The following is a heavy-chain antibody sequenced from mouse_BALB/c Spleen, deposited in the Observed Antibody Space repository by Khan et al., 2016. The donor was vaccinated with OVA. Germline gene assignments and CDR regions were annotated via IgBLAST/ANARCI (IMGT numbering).Heavy chain of an antibody. V-gene: IGHV1-4*01. Sequence: QVQLQQSGAELARPGASVKMSCKASGYTFTSYTIHWIKKRPGQGLEWIGYINPSNGYTNYNQKFKDKATLTTDKSSTTAYLQLSSLTSDDSAVYHGVRDGAYHRNACLFAYWGQGTLVTVSA. CDR1: GYTFTSYT. CDR2: INPSNGYT. D-gene: IGHD2-14*01. CDR3: VRDGAYHRNACLFAY. J-gene: IGHJ3*01.